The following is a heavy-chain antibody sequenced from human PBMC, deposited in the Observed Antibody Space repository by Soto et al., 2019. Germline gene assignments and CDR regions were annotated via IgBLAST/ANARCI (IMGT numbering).Heavy chain of an antibody. CDR2: INPNSGGT. Sequence: ASVKVSCKASGYTFTGYYMYWVRQAPGQGLEWMGWINPNSGGTKYAQRFQGRVTMTRDTSINTAYMELSRLRSDDTAVYYCTRLTEAVTTFVYWGQGTPVTVSS. CDR1: GYTFTGYY. J-gene: IGHJ4*02. D-gene: IGHD1-1*01. CDR3: TRLTEAVTTFVY. V-gene: IGHV1-2*02.